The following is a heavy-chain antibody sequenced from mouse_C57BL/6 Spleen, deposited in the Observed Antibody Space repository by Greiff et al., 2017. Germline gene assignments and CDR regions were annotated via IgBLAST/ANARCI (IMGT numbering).Heavy chain of an antibody. Sequence: EVKVVESEGGLVQPGSSMKLSCTASGFTFSDYYMAWVRQVPEKGLEWVANINYDGSSTYYLDSLKSRFIISRDNAKNILYLQMSSLKSEDTATYYCARGGYYYGSSYPYYFDYWGQGTTLTVSS. V-gene: IGHV5-16*01. CDR2: INYDGSST. D-gene: IGHD1-1*01. CDR3: ARGGYYYGSSYPYYFDY. J-gene: IGHJ2*01. CDR1: GFTFSDYY.